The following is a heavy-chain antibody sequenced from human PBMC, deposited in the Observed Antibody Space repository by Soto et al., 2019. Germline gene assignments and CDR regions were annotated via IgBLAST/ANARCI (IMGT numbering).Heavy chain of an antibody. CDR1: GYSFTSYW. CDR3: ARIDGCSGGSCYSDDAFDI. V-gene: IGHV5-51*01. J-gene: IGHJ3*02. D-gene: IGHD2-15*01. Sequence: GESLKISCKGSGYSFTSYWIGWVRQMPGKGLEWMGIIYPGDSDTRYSPSFQGQVTISADKSISTAYLQWSSLKASDTAMYYCARIDGCSGGSCYSDDAFDIWGQGTMVTVSS. CDR2: IYPGDSDT.